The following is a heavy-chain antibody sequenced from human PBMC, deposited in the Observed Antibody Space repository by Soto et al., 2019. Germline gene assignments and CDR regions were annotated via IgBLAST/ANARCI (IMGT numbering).Heavy chain of an antibody. CDR1: GGSISSSSYY. Sequence: SETLSLTCTVSGGSISSSSYYWGWIRQPPGKGLEWIGSIYYSGSTYYNPSLKSRVTISVDTSKNQFSLKLSSVTAADTAVYYCGAHYDILTGYYMYYGMDVWGQGTTVTVSS. CDR2: IYYSGST. CDR3: GAHYDILTGYYMYYGMDV. D-gene: IGHD3-9*01. J-gene: IGHJ6*02. V-gene: IGHV4-39*01.